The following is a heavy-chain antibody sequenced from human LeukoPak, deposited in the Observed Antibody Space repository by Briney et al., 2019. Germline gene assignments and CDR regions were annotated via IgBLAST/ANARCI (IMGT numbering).Heavy chain of an antibody. D-gene: IGHD2-15*01. CDR2: ICNSGGST. CDR3: AKELLWCVVGS. CDR1: AFTFSSYA. J-gene: IGHJ5*02. V-gene: IGHV3-23*01. Sequence: GGSLRLSCTASAFTFSSYAMSWVRQAPGKGLEWVSLICNSGGSTYYAHSVRGRFTISRDNSKNTLSLQMNSLRGDDTAVYYCAKELLWCVVGSWGQGSLVTVSS.